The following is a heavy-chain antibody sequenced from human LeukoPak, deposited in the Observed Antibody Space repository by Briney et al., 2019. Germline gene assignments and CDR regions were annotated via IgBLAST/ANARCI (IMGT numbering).Heavy chain of an antibody. J-gene: IGHJ4*02. CDR2: IHSDGSS. CDR3: ARVVVVAGTGWDYFDY. D-gene: IGHD2-15*01. V-gene: IGHV3-53*01. Sequence: GGSLRLSCAASGFTGSNNYMSWVRQAPGKGLEWVSIIHSDGSSFYPDSVKGRFTISGDNSKTSLYLQMNSLRAEDTAVYYCARVVVVAGTGWDYFDYWGQGTLVTVSS. CDR1: GFTGSNNY.